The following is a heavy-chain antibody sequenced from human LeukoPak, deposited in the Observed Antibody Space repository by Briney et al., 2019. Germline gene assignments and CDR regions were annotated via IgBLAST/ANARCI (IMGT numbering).Heavy chain of an antibody. Sequence: GGSLGLSCAASGFTFSSYAMSWVRQAPGKGLEWVSAISGSGGSTYYADSVKGRFTISRDNSKNTLYLQMNSLRAEDTAVYYCAKGQGYDSSGYPAFDYWGQGTLVTVSS. CDR2: ISGSGGST. CDR3: AKGQGYDSSGYPAFDY. CDR1: GFTFSSYA. V-gene: IGHV3-23*01. J-gene: IGHJ4*02. D-gene: IGHD3-22*01.